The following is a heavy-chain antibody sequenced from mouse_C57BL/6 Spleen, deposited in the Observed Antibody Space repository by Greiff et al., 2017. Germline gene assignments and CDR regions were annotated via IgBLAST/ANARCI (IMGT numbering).Heavy chain of an antibody. V-gene: IGHV5-17*01. Sequence: EVKLVESGGGLVKPGGSLKLSCAASGFTFSDYGMHWVRQAPEKGLEWVAYISSGSSTIYYADTVKGRFTISRDNAKNTLFLQMTSLRSEDMAMYYCAPSGNGFAYWGQGTLVTVSA. CDR1: GFTFSDYG. CDR3: APSGNGFAY. J-gene: IGHJ3*01. D-gene: IGHD2-1*01. CDR2: ISSGSSTI.